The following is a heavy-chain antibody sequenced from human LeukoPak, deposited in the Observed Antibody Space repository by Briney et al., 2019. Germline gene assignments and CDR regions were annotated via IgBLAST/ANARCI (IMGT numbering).Heavy chain of an antibody. D-gene: IGHD3-3*01. V-gene: IGHV1-46*01. J-gene: IGHJ5*02. CDR1: GYTFTSYY. CDR2: INPSGGST. Sequence: ASVKLSCKASGYTFTSYYMDWVRQAPGQGLEWMVIINPSGGSTSYAQKFQGRVTMTRATSTSTVYMELSRLRSADTAVYYCPTLRTYYDFWSGYYDWFDPSGQGTLVTVSS. CDR3: PTLRTYYDFWSGYYDWFDP.